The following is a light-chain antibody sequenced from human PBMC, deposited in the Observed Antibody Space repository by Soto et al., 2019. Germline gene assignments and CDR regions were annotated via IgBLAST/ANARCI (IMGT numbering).Light chain of an antibody. CDR2: TDN. Sequence: VLTQPPAASGTPGQRVTISCSGGSSSIGINTVNWYQQLPGTAPKVLIYTDNERPSGVPDRFSGSKSGTSASLAIKGLQSGDEADYYCGAWDESLNGYVFGTGTKVTVL. CDR1: SSSIGINT. CDR3: GAWDESLNGYV. J-gene: IGLJ1*01. V-gene: IGLV1-44*01.